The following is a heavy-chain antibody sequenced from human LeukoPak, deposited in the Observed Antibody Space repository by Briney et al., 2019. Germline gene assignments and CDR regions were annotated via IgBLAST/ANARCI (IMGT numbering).Heavy chain of an antibody. D-gene: IGHD3-16*01. CDR1: GFSFSSYA. V-gene: IGHV3-23*01. CDR3: APRGLSYFDY. J-gene: IGHJ4*02. Sequence: GGSLRLSCAASGFSFSSYAMTWVRQAPGKGLEWVSVITGSGDRTYYADSVKGRFTISRDNSKNTLYLQMNSLRAEDTAVYYCAPRGLSYFDYWGQGALVTVSS. CDR2: ITGSGDRT.